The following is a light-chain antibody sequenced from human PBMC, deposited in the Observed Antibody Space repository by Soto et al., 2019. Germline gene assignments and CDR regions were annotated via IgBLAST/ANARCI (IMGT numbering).Light chain of an antibody. CDR1: SSDVGGYNY. V-gene: IGLV2-14*03. CDR2: DVS. J-gene: IGLJ1*01. Sequence: QSALTQPASVSGSPGQSITISCTGTSSDVGGYNYVSWYQHHPGKAPKLIIYDVSNRPSGVSNRFSGSKSGNTASLPISGLQPEDEADYYCSSYTTSNTRQIVFGTGTKLTVL. CDR3: SSYTTSNTRQIV.